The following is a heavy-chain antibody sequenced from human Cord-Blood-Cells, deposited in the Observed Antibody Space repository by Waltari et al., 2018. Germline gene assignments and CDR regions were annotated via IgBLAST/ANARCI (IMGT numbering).Heavy chain of an antibody. J-gene: IGHJ3*02. CDR3: ARGPPAYCGGDCYSDAFDI. D-gene: IGHD2-21*01. CDR1: GYPFTSYD. V-gene: IGHV1-8*03. CDR2: MNPNSGNT. Sequence: QVKLVQAGAEVKKPGASVKVSCKASGYPFTSYDLNWVRQATGQGLEWMGWMNPNSGNTGYAQKFQGRVTITRNTSISTAYMELSSLRSEDTAVYYCARGPPAYCGGDCYSDAFDIWGQGTMVTVSS.